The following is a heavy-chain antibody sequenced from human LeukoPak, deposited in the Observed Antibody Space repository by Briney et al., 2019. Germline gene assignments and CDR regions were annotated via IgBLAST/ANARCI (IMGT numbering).Heavy chain of an antibody. CDR3: ARVPQVWKGTYYFDY. D-gene: IGHD3-16*01. J-gene: IGHJ4*02. CDR1: GFTFSSYW. V-gene: IGHV3-7*01. CDR2: IKHDGSEK. Sequence: PGGSLRLSCAASGFTFSSYWTSWVRQAPGKGLEWVANIKHDGSEKYYVDSVKGRFTISRDNAKNSLYLQMNSLRAEDTAVYCCARVPQVWKGTYYFDYWGQGTLVTFSS.